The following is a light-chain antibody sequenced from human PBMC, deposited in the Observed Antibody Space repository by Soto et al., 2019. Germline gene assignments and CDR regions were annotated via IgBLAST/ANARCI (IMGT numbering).Light chain of an antibody. CDR3: QQSYNGPFT. CDR2: SAS. V-gene: IGKV1-39*01. CDR1: HAISRY. J-gene: IGKJ3*01. Sequence: IKLTQSPASMSALACDTVHIICRAGHAISRYFNWYQQRPGKAPKLLIYSASTLQTGVPSRFSGSGAGTDFTLTISSLQPEDFATYYCQQSYNGPFTFGPGTKVDIK.